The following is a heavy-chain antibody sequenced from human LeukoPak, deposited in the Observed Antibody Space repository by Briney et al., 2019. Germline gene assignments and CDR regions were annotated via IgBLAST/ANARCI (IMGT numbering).Heavy chain of an antibody. CDR2: ISGSGSTI. CDR3: ARVEMATIGVDY. CDR1: GFTFSSYE. J-gene: IGHJ4*02. Sequence: GGSLRLSCAASGFTFSSYEMNWVRQAPGKGLEWVSYISGSGSTIYYADSVKGRFTISRDNAKNSLYLQMNSLRAEDTAVYYCARVEMATIGVDYWGQGTLVTVSS. D-gene: IGHD5-24*01. V-gene: IGHV3-48*03.